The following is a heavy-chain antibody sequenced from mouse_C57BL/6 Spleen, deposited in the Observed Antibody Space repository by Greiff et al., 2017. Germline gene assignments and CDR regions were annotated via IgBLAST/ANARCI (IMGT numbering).Heavy chain of an antibody. J-gene: IGHJ2*01. CDR1: GYTFTSYW. V-gene: IGHV1-69*01. D-gene: IGHD2-5*01. CDR2: IDPSDSYT. Sequence: QVHVKQPGAELVMPGASVKLSCKASGYTFTSYWMHWVKQRPGQGLEWIGEIDPSDSYTNYNQKFKGKSTLTVDKSSSTAYMQLSSLTSEDSAVYYCARGSNYGYWGQGTTLTVSS. CDR3: ARGSNYGY.